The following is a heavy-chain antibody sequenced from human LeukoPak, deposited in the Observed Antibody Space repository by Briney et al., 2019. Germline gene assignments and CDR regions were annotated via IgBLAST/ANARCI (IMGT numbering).Heavy chain of an antibody. CDR3: AKDNSGLFDY. V-gene: IGHV3-23*01. CDR2: ISGSGGST. J-gene: IGHJ4*02. CDR1: GFTFSSYG. Sequence: GGSLRLSCAVSGFTFSSYGMSWVRQAPGKGLEWVSAISGSGGSTYYADSVKGRFIISRDNSKNTLYLQMNSLRAEDTAVYYCAKDNSGLFDYWGQGTLVTVSS. D-gene: IGHD2-15*01.